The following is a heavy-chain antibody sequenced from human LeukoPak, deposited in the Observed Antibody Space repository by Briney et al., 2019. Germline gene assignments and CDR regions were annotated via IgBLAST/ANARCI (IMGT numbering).Heavy chain of an antibody. J-gene: IGHJ4*02. CDR1: GFTFSSYG. CDR2: IWYDGSNK. Sequence: PGGSLRLSCAASGFTFSSYGMHWVRQAPGKGLEWVAVIWYDGSNKYYADSVKGRFTISRDNSKNTLYLQMNSLRAEDTAVYYCAKDGYNSKGPFDYWGQGTLVTVSS. CDR3: AKDGYNSKGPFDY. V-gene: IGHV3-33*06. D-gene: IGHD5-24*01.